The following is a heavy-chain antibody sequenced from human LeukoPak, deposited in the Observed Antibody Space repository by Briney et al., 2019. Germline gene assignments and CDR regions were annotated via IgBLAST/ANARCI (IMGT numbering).Heavy chain of an antibody. Sequence: SETLSLTCAVYGGSFSAYYWSWIRQPPGKGLEWIGEINHSGRTNYNASLKSRVTISVDTSKNQFSLKMSYVTAADTAIYYCARPKTLTGYVWGYFDYWGQGTLVTVSS. D-gene: IGHD3-9*01. CDR2: INHSGRT. V-gene: IGHV4-34*01. CDR1: GGSFSAYY. CDR3: ARPKTLTGYVWGYFDY. J-gene: IGHJ4*02.